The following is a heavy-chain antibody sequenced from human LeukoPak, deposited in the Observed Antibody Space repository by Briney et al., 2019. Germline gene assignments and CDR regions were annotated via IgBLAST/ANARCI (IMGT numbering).Heavy chain of an antibody. CDR3: TRGAGWLTAY. Sequence: SETLSLTCTVSDDSISDYYRGWIRQPPGKGLEWIGYFHNSGTSTYNPSLKSRVTISADTSKNQFSLKLNSLTTADTAVYYCTRGAGWLTAYWGXXILVPVSS. CDR1: DDSISDYY. D-gene: IGHD5-12*01. J-gene: IGHJ4*01. V-gene: IGHV4-59*01. CDR2: FHNSGTS.